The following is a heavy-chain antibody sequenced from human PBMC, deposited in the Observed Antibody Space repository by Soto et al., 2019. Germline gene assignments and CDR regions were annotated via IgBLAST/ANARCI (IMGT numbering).Heavy chain of an antibody. CDR3: AKAGYSSGWCDY. CDR2: ISYDGSNK. CDR1: GFTFSSYG. J-gene: IGHJ4*02. Sequence: GWSLRLSCAASGFTFSSYGMHWVRQAPGKGLEWVAVISYDGSNKYYADSVKGRFTISRDNSKNTLYLQMNSLRAEDTAVYYCAKAGYSSGWCDYWGQGTLVTVSS. D-gene: IGHD6-19*01. V-gene: IGHV3-30*18.